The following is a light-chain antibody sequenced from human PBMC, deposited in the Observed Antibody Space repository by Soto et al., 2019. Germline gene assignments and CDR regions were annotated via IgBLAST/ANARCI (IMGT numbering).Light chain of an antibody. V-gene: IGLV2-11*01. CDR3: GSYAARDTLYV. Sequence: QSALTQPRSVSGSPGQSVTISCTGTSTDVGGYNYVSWYQQHPGKVPKLMIYDVSKRPSGVPDRFSGSKSGNTASLTISGPQAGDEADYSSGSYAARDTLYVFGSGTRVTVL. CDR1: STDVGGYNY. J-gene: IGLJ1*01. CDR2: DVS.